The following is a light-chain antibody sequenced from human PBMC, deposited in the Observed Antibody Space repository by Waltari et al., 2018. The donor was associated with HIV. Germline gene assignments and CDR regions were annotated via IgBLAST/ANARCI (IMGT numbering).Light chain of an antibody. CDR1: QSISSY. CDR3: QQRATWPLT. J-gene: IGKJ5*01. CDR2: EST. V-gene: IGKV3-11*01. Sequence: IVYTRSPATLSLSPGEGATLSCRASQSISSYLGWYQQKPGQAPRLLIYESTNRATGIPARFSGRGSGTDFTLTISSLDPEDCAVYYCQQRATWPLTFGQGTRLEIK.